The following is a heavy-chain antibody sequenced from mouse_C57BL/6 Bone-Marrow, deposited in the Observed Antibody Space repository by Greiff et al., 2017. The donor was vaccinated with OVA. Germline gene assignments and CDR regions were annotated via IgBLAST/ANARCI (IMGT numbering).Heavy chain of an antibody. CDR2: IDPEDGDT. CDR3: ARLNGDWFAY. J-gene: IGHJ3*01. V-gene: IGHV14-2*01. Sequence: EVQLQESGAELVKPGASVKLSCTASGFNITDYYMHWVKQRTEQGLEWIGRIDPEDGDTKSAPKFQGKATIPADTSSHPAYLQLSSLTSEDTAVYYCARLNGDWFAYWGQGTLVTVSA. CDR1: GFNITDYY.